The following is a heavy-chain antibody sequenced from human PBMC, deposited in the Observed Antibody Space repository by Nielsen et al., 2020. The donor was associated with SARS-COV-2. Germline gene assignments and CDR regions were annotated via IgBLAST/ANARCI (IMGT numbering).Heavy chain of an antibody. D-gene: IGHD2-15*01. V-gene: IGHV3-23*01. J-gene: IGHJ3*02. CDR2: ISGSGGST. Sequence: WIRQPPGKGLEWVSAISGSGGSTYYADSVKGRFTISRDNSKNTLYLQMNSLRAEDTAVYYCAKDEVVVVAATAWEYTSVEAFDIWGQGTMVTVSS. CDR3: AKDEVVVVAATAWEYTSVEAFDI.